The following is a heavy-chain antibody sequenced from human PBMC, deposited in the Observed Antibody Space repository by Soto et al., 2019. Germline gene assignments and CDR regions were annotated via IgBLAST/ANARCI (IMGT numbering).Heavy chain of an antibody. CDR1: GGTFSSYG. J-gene: IGHJ4*02. CDR2: IIPMFGTAA. CDR3: ARKKDMATIIFDY. V-gene: IGHV1-69*06. D-gene: IGHD5-12*01. Sequence: QVQLVQSGAEVKKPGSSVKVSCKASGGTFSSYGISWVRQAPGQGLEWMGGIIPMFGTAAHYAQKFQGRVTITADKSTITVYIKLSSLRSEDTAVYYCARKKDMATIIFDYWGQGTLVTVSS.